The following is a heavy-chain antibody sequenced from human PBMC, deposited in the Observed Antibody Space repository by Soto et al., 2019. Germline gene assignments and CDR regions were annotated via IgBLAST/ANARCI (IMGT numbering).Heavy chain of an antibody. J-gene: IGHJ6*03. D-gene: IGHD6-6*01. CDR2: MNPNSGNT. CDR3: ARGSGQLVPLYYYYMDV. CDR1: GYTFTSYD. V-gene: IGHV1-8*01. Sequence: EASVKVSCKASGYTFTSYDINWVRQATGQGFEWMGWMNPNSGNTGYAQKFQGRVTMTRNTSISTAYMELSSLRSEDTAVYYCARGSGQLVPLYYYYMDVWGQGTTVTVSS.